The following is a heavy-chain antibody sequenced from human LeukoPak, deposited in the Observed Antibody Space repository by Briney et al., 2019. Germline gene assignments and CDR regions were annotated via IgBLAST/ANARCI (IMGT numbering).Heavy chain of an antibody. V-gene: IGHV1-2*02. CDR2: INPNSGGT. CDR1: GYTFTSYD. D-gene: IGHD2-21*01. Sequence: ASVKVSCKASGYTFTSYDINWVRQATGQGLEWMGWINPNSGGTNYAQKFQGRVTMTRDTSISTAYMELSRLRSDDTAVYYCARDPSGDFPLGLFDYWGQGTLVTVSS. J-gene: IGHJ4*02. CDR3: ARDPSGDFPLGLFDY.